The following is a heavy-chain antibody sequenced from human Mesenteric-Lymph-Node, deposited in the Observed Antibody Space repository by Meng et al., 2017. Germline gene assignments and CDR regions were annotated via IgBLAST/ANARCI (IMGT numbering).Heavy chain of an antibody. D-gene: IGHD3-22*01. CDR3: ARNVPGTSAYYD. V-gene: IGHV4-4*02. Sequence: QVQLQESGPGLVKPSETLSLTCAVSGGSISSISWWTWVRQPPGKGLEWIGEIYHSGSTNYNPSLKSRVTISVDTSKNQFSLNLNSVTAVDTAVYYCARNVPGTSAYYDWGQGTLVTVSS. J-gene: IGHJ4*02. CDR1: GGSISSISW. CDR2: IYHSGST.